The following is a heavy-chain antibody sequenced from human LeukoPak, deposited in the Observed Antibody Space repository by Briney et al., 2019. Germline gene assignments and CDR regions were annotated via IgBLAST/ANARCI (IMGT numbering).Heavy chain of an antibody. D-gene: IGHD5-12*01. Sequence: GGSLRLSCAASGFTFSGYAMHWIRQAPGKGLEWVAVISYDGSKKYYADSVKGRFTISRDNAKNSLYLQMNSLRAEDTAVYYCAREGAYGGYHDAFDIWGQGTMVTVSS. CDR3: AREGAYGGYHDAFDI. J-gene: IGHJ3*02. V-gene: IGHV3-30-3*01. CDR1: GFTFSGYA. CDR2: ISYDGSKK.